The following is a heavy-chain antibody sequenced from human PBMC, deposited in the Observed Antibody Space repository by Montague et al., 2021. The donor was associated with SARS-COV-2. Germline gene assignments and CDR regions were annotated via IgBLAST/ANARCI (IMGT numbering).Heavy chain of an antibody. V-gene: IGHV4-39*07. CDR3: ARDLAGYYGSGGYGGMDV. Sequence: SETLSLTCTVSGGSISSSSYYWGWLRQPPGKGLEWIGSIYYSGSTYYNPSLKSRVTISVDPSKNQFSLKLSSVTAADTAVYYCARDLAGYYGSGGYGGMDVWGQGTTVTVSS. CDR1: GGSISSSSYY. CDR2: IYYSGST. D-gene: IGHD3-10*01. J-gene: IGHJ6*02.